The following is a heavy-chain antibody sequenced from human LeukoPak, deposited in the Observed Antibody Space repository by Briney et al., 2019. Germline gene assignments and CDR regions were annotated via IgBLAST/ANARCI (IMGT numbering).Heavy chain of an antibody. V-gene: IGHV3-48*04. D-gene: IGHD6-19*01. J-gene: IGHJ4*02. CDR1: GFTFSSYS. CDR3: ARDPPPTSSGWLVSGI. Sequence: GGSLRLSCAASGFTFSSYSMNWVRQAPGKGLEWVSYISSSGSTIYYADSVKGRFTISRDNAKNSLYLQMNSLRAEDTAVYYCARDPPPTSSGWLVSGIWGQGTLVTVSS. CDR2: ISSSGSTI.